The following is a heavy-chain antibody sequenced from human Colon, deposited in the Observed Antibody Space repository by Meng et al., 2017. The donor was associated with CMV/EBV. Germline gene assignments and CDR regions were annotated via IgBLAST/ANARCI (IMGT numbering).Heavy chain of an antibody. CDR1: GFAFNNAW. V-gene: IGHV3-74*01. CDR2: SNGDGTVT. J-gene: IGHJ4*02. CDR3: ARSGVLFALDY. Sequence: SCVVYGFAFNNAWMQWVRQDPGKGLVWLSQSNGDGTVTGYADSVRGRFTISRDNAKNTLYLQMSGLRAEDTAVYYCARSGVLFALDYWGQGTLVTVSS. D-gene: IGHD2-15*01.